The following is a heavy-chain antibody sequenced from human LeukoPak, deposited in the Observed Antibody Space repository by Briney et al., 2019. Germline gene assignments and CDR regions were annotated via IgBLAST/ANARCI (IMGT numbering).Heavy chain of an antibody. D-gene: IGHD3-10*01. CDR2: ISSSSSYI. CDR3: ARDQSDGSGSYYSLDY. Sequence: GGSLRLSCAASGFTFSSYSMNWVRQAPGKGLEWVSSISSSSSYIYYADSVKGRFTISRDNAKNSLYLQMNSLRAEDTAVYYCARDQSDGSGSYYSLDYWGQGTLVTVSS. J-gene: IGHJ4*02. CDR1: GFTFSSYS. V-gene: IGHV3-21*01.